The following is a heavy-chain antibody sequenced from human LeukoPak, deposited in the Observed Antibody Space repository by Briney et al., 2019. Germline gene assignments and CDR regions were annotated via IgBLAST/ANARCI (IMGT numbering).Heavy chain of an antibody. V-gene: IGHV4-61*08. CDR3: ARVLEVQASSYYYDSSGYYLFDY. CDR2: IYYSGST. CDR1: GGSISSGGYS. Sequence: PSETLSLTCAVSGGSISSGGYSWSWIRQPPGKGLEWIGYIYYSGSTNYNPSLKSRVTISVDTSKNQFSLKLSSVTAADTAVYYCARVLEVQASSYYYDSSGYYLFDYWGQGTLVTVSS. D-gene: IGHD3-22*01. J-gene: IGHJ4*02.